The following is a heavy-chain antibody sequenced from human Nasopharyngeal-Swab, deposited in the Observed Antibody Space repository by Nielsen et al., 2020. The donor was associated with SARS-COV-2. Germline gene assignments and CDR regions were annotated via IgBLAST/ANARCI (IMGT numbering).Heavy chain of an antibody. Sequence: GESLKISCAASGFTFSSSAMGWVRQAPGKGLECVALISYDGSNIQYADSVRGRFTISRDNPKNTLYLQMNSLTTDDTAVYYCARDEVQQGTTTVGYLDYWGQGTLVTVSP. CDR1: GFTFSSSA. CDR2: ISYDGSNI. V-gene: IGHV3-30*03. J-gene: IGHJ4*02. CDR3: ARDEVQQGTTTVGYLDY. D-gene: IGHD4-23*01.